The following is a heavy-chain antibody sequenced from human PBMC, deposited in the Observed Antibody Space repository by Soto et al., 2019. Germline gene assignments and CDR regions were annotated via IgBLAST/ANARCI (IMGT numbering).Heavy chain of an antibody. CDR2: SSATGAGT. D-gene: IGHD1-7*01. V-gene: IGHV3-23*01. CDR1: GFTFSSYG. J-gene: IGHJ4*02. Sequence: EVQLLESGGGLVQPGGSLRPSCAASGFTFSSYGMTWVRQAPGKGLEWVSFSSATGAGTYYADSVKGRFTISRDNSKNTLYLQMTSLRADDTAVYYCAKDRRAGGNYGLYSDFWGQGALVIVSS. CDR3: AKDRRAGGNYGLYSDF.